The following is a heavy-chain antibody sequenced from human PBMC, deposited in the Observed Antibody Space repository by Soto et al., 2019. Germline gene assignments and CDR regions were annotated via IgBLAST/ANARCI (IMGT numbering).Heavy chain of an antibody. CDR1: GFTFSSYD. Sequence: EVQLVESGGGLVQPGGSLRLSCAASGFTFSSYDMHWVRQATGKGLEWVSAIGTAGDTYYPGSVKGRFTISRENAKNSLYLQMNSLRAGDTAVYYCARGPYGSGSPIAPYYFDYWGQVTLVTVSS. CDR2: IGTAGDT. J-gene: IGHJ4*02. D-gene: IGHD3-10*01. V-gene: IGHV3-13*01. CDR3: ARGPYGSGSPIAPYYFDY.